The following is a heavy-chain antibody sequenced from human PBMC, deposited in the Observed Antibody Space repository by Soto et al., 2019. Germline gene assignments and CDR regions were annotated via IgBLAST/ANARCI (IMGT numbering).Heavy chain of an antibody. CDR1: GGTFSSYA. CDR2: IIPIFGTA. V-gene: IGHV1-69*13. D-gene: IGHD5-12*01. J-gene: IGHJ3*02. Sequence: RASVKVSCKASGGTFSSYAISWVRQAPGQGLEWMGGIIPIFGTANYAQKFQGRVTITSDESTSTAYMELSSLRSEDTAVYYCATPLARDGYNFDAFDIWGQGTMVTVSS. CDR3: ATPLARDGYNFDAFDI.